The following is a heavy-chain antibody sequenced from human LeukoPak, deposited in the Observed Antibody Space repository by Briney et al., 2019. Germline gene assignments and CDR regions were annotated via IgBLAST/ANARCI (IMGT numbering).Heavy chain of an antibody. D-gene: IGHD5-18*01. J-gene: IGHJ4*02. V-gene: IGHV3-30-3*01. Sequence: PGRSLRLSCAASGFTFSSYAMHWVRQAPGKGLEWVAVISYDGSNKYYADSVKGRFTISRDNSKNTLYLQMNSLRAEDTAVYYSAREQTLWLACDYWGQGTLVTVSS. CDR3: AREQTLWLACDY. CDR1: GFTFSSYA. CDR2: ISYDGSNK.